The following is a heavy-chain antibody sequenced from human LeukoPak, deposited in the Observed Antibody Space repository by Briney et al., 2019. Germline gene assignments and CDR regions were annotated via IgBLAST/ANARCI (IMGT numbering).Heavy chain of an antibody. CDR1: GYTFTGYY. CDR3: ARGYYGSGPPDY. V-gene: IGHV1-2*02. D-gene: IGHD3-10*01. Sequence: ASVKVSCNASGYTFTGYYMHWVRQAPGQGLEWMGWINPNSGGTNYAQKFQGRVTMTRDTSISTAYMELSRLRSDDTAVYYCARGYYGSGPPDYWGQGTLVTVSS. CDR2: INPNSGGT. J-gene: IGHJ4*02.